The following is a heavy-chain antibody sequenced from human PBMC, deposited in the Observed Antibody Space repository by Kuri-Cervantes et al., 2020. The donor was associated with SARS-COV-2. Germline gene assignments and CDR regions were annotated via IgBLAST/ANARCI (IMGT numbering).Heavy chain of an antibody. V-gene: IGHV3-53*01. CDR1: GLTVRSNY. CDR3: ARERYGDYVSPYQYYGMDV. D-gene: IGHD4-17*01. Sequence: GESLKISCAASGLTVRSNYMSWVRQAPGKGLEWVSVIYSGGSTYYADSVKGRFTISRDSSKNMLYLQMNSLRAKDTAVYYCARERYGDYVSPYQYYGMDVWGQETTVTVSS. J-gene: IGHJ6*02. CDR2: IYSGGST.